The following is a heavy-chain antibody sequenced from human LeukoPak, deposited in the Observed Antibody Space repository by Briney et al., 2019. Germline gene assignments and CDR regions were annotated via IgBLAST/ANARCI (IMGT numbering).Heavy chain of an antibody. CDR3: ASVGSGSYHLSPGDY. Sequence: ASVKVSCKASGYTFTSYAMHWVRQAPGQRLEWMGWINAGNGNTKYSQKFQGRVTMTRDTSTSTVYMELSSLRSEDTAVYYCASVGSGSYHLSPGDYWGQGTLVTVSS. CDR1: GYTFTSYA. V-gene: IGHV1-3*01. D-gene: IGHD1-26*01. CDR2: INAGNGNT. J-gene: IGHJ4*02.